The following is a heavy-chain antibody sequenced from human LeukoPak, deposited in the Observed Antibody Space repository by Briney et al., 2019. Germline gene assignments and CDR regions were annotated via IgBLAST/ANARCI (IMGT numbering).Heavy chain of an antibody. J-gene: IGHJ4*02. Sequence: SVKVSCKVSGGTFSTYALSWVRQAPGQGLEWMGGIIPFSGTVNYAQKFQGRVTITADESTSTAYMALSSLRSDDTAVYYCARVRSYDSSGYPLDYWGQGTLVTVSS. CDR1: GGTFSTYA. CDR2: IIPFSGTV. D-gene: IGHD3-22*01. V-gene: IGHV1-69*13. CDR3: ARVRSYDSSGYPLDY.